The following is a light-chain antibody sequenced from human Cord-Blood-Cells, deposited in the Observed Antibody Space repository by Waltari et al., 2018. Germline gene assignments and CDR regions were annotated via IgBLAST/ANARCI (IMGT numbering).Light chain of an antibody. CDR1: RYTIGSNT. Sequence: QSVLTQPPTASGTLGTRVIIPCSGTRYTIGSNTVNWDQQLTGTAPKLLIYSNNQRPSGFPDRFSGSKSGTSASLASSGLQSEDEADYYCAAWDDSLNGPFYVFGTVTKVTVL. CDR3: AAWDDSLNGPFYV. J-gene: IGLJ1*01. V-gene: IGLV1-44*01. CDR2: SNN.